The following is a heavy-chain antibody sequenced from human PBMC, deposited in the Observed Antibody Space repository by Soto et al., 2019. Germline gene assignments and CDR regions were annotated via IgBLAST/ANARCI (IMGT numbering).Heavy chain of an antibody. CDR2: INHSGST. D-gene: IGHD2-8*01. V-gene: IGHV4-34*01. Sequence: PSETLSLTCAVYGGSFSGYYWSWIRQPPGKGLEWIGEINHSGSTNYNPSLKSRVTISVDTSKNQFSLKLSSVTAADTAVYYCAIGPRVWCSPRSYVDFSDKGTTRTGSS. J-gene: IGHJ6*03. CDR3: AIGPRVWCSPRSYVDF. CDR1: GGSFSGYY.